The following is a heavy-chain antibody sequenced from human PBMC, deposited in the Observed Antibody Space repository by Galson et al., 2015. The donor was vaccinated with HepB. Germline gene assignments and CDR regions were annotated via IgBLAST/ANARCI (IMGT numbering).Heavy chain of an antibody. CDR1: GGSISGTNW. Sequence: ETLSLTCAVSGGSISGTNWWSWVRQPPGKGPEWIGETYHSGSTNYNPSLRSRITISVDKSKNQFSLQLTSVTAADTAVYYCVANGYYTLEHWGQGTPVTVSS. CDR2: TYHSGST. V-gene: IGHV4-4*02. CDR3: VANGYYTLEH. D-gene: IGHD3-3*01. J-gene: IGHJ4*02.